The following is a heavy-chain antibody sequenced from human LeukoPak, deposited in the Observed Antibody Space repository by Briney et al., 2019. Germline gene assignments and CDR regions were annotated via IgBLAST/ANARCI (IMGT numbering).Heavy chain of an antibody. J-gene: IGHJ4*02. CDR2: TSDRGDYT. Sequence: GGSLRLSCAASGFTFSSYWMSWVRQAPGKGLEWVSGTSDRGDYTYYADSVKGRFTISRDSSKNTLFLQMNSLRAEDTALYFCARKAQYNGHYPLDYWGQGTLVTVSS. CDR3: ARKAQYNGHYPLDY. CDR1: GFTFSSYW. D-gene: IGHD1-7*01. V-gene: IGHV3-23*01.